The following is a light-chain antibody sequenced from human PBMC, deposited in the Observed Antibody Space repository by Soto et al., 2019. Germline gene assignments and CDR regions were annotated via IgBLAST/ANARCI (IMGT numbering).Light chain of an antibody. V-gene: IGKV3-15*01. CDR1: QGVSSN. CDR3: QQYNNWPRT. CDR2: GAS. Sequence: EIVMTQNPATLSVSPGERATLSCRASQGVSSNLAWYQQKPGQAPRLLIYGASTRATGIPARFSGSGSGTEFTLTISSLQSEDFAVYYCQQYNNWPRTFGQGTKV. J-gene: IGKJ1*01.